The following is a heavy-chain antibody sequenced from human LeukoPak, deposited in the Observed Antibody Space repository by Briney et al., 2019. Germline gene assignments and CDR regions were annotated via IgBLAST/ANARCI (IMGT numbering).Heavy chain of an antibody. CDR2: ISAYNGNT. J-gene: IGHJ4*02. CDR3: ARDISRSRYGSGSPFDY. D-gene: IGHD3-10*01. V-gene: IGHV1-18*04. CDR1: GYTFTSYG. Sequence: ASVKVSCKASGYTFTSYGISWVRQAPGQGLEWMGWISAYNGNTNYAQKLQGRVTMTTDTSTSTAYMELRSLRSDDTAVYYCARDISRSRYGSGSPFDYWGQGTLVTVSS.